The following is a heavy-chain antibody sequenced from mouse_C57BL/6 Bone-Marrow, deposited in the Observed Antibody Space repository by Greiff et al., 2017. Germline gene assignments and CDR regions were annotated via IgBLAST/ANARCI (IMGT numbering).Heavy chain of an antibody. D-gene: IGHD2-1*01. CDR1: GFNIKDDY. J-gene: IGHJ4*01. Sequence: EVKLMESGAELVRPGASVKLSCTAPGFNIKDDYMHWVKQRPEQGLEWIGWIDPENGDTENASKFQGKATITADTSSNTAYLQLSSLTSEDTAVYYCRGLLWSLMDYWGQGTSVTVSS. CDR3: RGLLWSLMDY. V-gene: IGHV14-4*01. CDR2: IDPENGDT.